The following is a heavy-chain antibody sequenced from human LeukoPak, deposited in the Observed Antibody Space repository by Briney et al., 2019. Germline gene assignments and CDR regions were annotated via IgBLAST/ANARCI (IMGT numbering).Heavy chain of an antibody. CDR2: IRSKTYGGAA. CDR1: GFSFSDYA. Sequence: GGSLRLSCATSGFSFSDYAMTWFRQAPGKGLEWVSFIRSKTYGGAADYAASVKGRFTVSRDESKSIAYLQMNSLKTEDTAVYYCSRDAYGDFAVDNWFDPWGQGTLVTVSS. J-gene: IGHJ5*02. CDR3: SRDAYGDFAVDNWFDP. V-gene: IGHV3-49*03. D-gene: IGHD4-17*01.